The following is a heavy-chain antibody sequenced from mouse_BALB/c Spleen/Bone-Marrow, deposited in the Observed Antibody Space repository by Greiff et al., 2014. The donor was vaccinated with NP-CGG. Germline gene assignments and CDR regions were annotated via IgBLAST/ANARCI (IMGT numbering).Heavy chain of an antibody. CDR2: VNPNNGGT. J-gene: IGHJ4*01. V-gene: IGHV1-26*01. Sequence: VQLQQSGPDLVKPGASVEISCKASGYSFTGYYMHWVKQSHGKSLEWIGRVNPNNGGTSYNQKFKGKAILTVDKSSSTAYMELRSLTSEDSAVYYCARNYGNYYAMDYWGQGTSVTVSS. CDR3: ARNYGNYYAMDY. D-gene: IGHD2-1*01. CDR1: GYSFTGYY.